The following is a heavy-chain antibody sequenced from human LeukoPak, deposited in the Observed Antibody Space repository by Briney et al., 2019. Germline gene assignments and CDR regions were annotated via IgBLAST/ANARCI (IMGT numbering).Heavy chain of an antibody. V-gene: IGHV3-23*01. J-gene: IGHJ4*02. CDR3: AKVPAGGLDDYYFDY. CDR1: GLTFSSYA. CDR2: ISGSGGST. Sequence: GSLRLSCAASGLTFSSYAMSWVRQAPGKGLEWVSAISGSGGSTYYADSVKGRFTISRDNSKNTLYLQMNSLRAEDTAVYYCAKVPAGGLDDYYFDYWGQGTLVTVSS. D-gene: IGHD3-16*01.